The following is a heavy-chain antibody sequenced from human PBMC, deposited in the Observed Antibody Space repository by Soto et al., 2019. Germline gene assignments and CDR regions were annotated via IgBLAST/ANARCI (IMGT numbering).Heavy chain of an antibody. CDR2: IRNSATTT. Sequence: GGTLSLSCAASGSPFSDYYMTWIRQAPGRGLEWVSHIRNSATTTHYADSLKGGFTIPRANAKKSLYLQMNSLRADAAPEYFFARDTAFVPSGFFDPWGQGTLVTVSS. J-gene: IGHJ5*02. V-gene: IGHV3-11*01. D-gene: IGHD3-22*01. CDR1: GSPFSDYY. CDR3: ARDTAFVPSGFFDP.